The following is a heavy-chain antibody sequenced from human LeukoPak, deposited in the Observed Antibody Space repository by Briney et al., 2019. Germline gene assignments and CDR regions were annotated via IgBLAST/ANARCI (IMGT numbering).Heavy chain of an antibody. Sequence: ASVTVSCKASGYTFTSYAMHWVRQAPGQRLEWMGWINAGNGNTKYSQKFQGRVTITRDTSASTAYMELSSLRSEDTAVYYCARDLPYYYDSSGYPTDYWGQGTLVTVSS. CDR2: INAGNGNT. D-gene: IGHD3-22*01. CDR3: ARDLPYYYDSSGYPTDY. J-gene: IGHJ4*02. V-gene: IGHV1-3*01. CDR1: GYTFTSYA.